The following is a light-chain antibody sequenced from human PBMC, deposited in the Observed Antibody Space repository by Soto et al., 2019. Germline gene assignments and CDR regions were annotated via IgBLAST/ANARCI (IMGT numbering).Light chain of an antibody. J-gene: IGKJ1*01. V-gene: IGKV3-20*01. CDR3: QQYGSSPLWT. CDR2: DGS. Sequence: EIVLTQSPGTLSLSPGERATLSCRASQSVSSNFLAWYQQKPGQAPRLLIYDGSNRATGIPDRFSGSGSGTDFTLTISSLQSEDFAVYYCQQYGSSPLWTFGQGTKVDIK. CDR1: QSVSSNF.